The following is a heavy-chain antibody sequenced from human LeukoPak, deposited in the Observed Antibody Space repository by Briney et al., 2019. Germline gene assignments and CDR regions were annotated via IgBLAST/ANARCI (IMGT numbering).Heavy chain of an antibody. J-gene: IGHJ3*02. CDR3: FSDTLSRDAFDI. CDR1: GGSISSGSYY. Sequence: SETLSLTCTVSGGSISSGSYYWSWIRQPAGKGLEWIGRIYTSGSTNYNPSLKSRVTISVDTSKNQFSLKLSSVTAADTAVYYCFSDTLSRDAFDIWGQGTMVTVSS. CDR2: IYTSGST. D-gene: IGHD3-3*02. V-gene: IGHV4-61*02.